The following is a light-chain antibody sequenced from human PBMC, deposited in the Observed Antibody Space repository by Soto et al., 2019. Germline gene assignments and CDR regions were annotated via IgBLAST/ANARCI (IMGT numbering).Light chain of an antibody. Sequence: QSALTQPASVSGSLGQSITISCTGTSSDVGAYDYVAWYQQHPGRVPKLMIYEVSNRPSGVSNRFSGSKSGNTASLTISGLQAEDEADYYCSAYTTSSTVLFGGGTKLTVL. V-gene: IGLV2-14*01. CDR1: SSDVGAYDY. CDR3: SAYTTSSTVL. J-gene: IGLJ2*01. CDR2: EVS.